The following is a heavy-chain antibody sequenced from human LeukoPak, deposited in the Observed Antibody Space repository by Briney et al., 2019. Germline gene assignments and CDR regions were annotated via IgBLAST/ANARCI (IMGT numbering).Heavy chain of an antibody. CDR1: GFSFSTYT. V-gene: IGHV3-64*01. CDR3: VRGGNSENAFDL. CDR2: ISTNGGTT. D-gene: IGHD4-23*01. Sequence: GGSLRLSCAASGFSFSTYTMHWVRQAPGKGLDCVSAISTNGGTTYYTNSVKGRFTISRDNSKNTLYLQMGSLRAEDMAVYYCVRGGNSENAFDLWGQGTMVTVSS. J-gene: IGHJ3*01.